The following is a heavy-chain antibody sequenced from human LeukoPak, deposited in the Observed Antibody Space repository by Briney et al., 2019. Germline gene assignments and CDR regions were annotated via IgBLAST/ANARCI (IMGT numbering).Heavy chain of an antibody. CDR2: IKHSGST. J-gene: IGHJ4*02. Sequence: SETLSLTCAVYGGSFSGYYWSWIRQPPGKGLEWIGEIKHSGSTNYNPSLKSRVTISVDTSKNQFSLKLSSVTGADTAVYYCARGRRYSGFDYWGQGTLVTVSS. CDR3: ARGRRYSGFDY. CDR1: GGSFSGYY. V-gene: IGHV4-34*01. D-gene: IGHD5-12*01.